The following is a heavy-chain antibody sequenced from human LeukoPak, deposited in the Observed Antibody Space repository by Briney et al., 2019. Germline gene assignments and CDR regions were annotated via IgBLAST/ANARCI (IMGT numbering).Heavy chain of an antibody. D-gene: IGHD3-10*01. Sequence: ASVKVSCKASGYTFTSYDINWVRQATGQGLEWMGWMNPNSGNTGYAQKFQGRITMTRNTSISTAYMELSSLRSEDTAVYYCARGITMVREVIIKEPDYWGQGTLVTVSS. V-gene: IGHV1-8*01. CDR2: MNPNSGNT. CDR3: ARGITMVREVIIKEPDY. CDR1: GYTFTSYD. J-gene: IGHJ4*02.